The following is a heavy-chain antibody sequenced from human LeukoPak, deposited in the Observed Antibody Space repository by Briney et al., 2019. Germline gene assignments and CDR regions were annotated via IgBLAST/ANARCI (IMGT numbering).Heavy chain of an antibody. CDR2: INPNSGVT. CDR1: GYTFNAYY. Sequence: ASVKVSCKTSGYTFNAYYMYWVRQAPGQGLEWMGWINPNSGVTKYAQKFQGRVTMTRNTSSTTVFMELSRLQSDDTAVYYCARGGHRRYYYTSGSAFDPWGQGTLVTVSS. CDR3: ARGGHRRYYYTSGSAFDP. D-gene: IGHD3-10*01. V-gene: IGHV1-2*02. J-gene: IGHJ5*02.